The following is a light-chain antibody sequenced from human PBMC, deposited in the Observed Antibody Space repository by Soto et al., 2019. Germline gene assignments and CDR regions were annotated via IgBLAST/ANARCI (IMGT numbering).Light chain of an antibody. CDR1: SSNIGAGHD. CDR3: QSYYSSLSAYV. Sequence: QSVLTQPPSVSGAPGQRVTISCTGSSSNIGAGHDVHWYQHLPGTAPKVLIYGNINRPSGVTYRFSGSRSGTSVSLAITGLQDEDEADYYCQSYYSSLSAYVFGTGTKLTVL. V-gene: IGLV1-40*01. CDR2: GNI. J-gene: IGLJ1*01.